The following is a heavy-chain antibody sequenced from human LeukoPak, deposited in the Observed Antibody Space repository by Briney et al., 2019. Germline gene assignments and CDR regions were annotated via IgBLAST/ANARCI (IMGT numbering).Heavy chain of an antibody. CDR3: AKALTGTKAFDI. CDR2: ISSSGGST. V-gene: IGHV3-23*01. CDR1: GFTFSSYA. D-gene: IGHD1-20*01. Sequence: GSLRLSCAASGFTFSSYAMNWVRQAPGKGLEWVSHISSSGGSTYYAGSVKGRFTISRDNSKNTLYLQMTSLRAEDTAVYYCAKALTGTKAFDIWGQGTMVTVSS. J-gene: IGHJ3*02.